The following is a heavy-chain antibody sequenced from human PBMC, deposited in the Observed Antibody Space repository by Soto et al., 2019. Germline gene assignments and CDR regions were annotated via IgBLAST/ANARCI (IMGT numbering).Heavy chain of an antibody. J-gene: IGHJ2*01. D-gene: IGHD3-22*01. V-gene: IGHV4-59*01. CDR3: ARGYYDSSGYYHAYWYFDL. CDR2: IHYSGTT. Sequence: QVQLQESGPGLVKPSEILSITCTVSGGSISTYYWSWIRQPQGKGLEWIGYIHYSGTTIYNPSLKSRVSISVDTSKNQFSLKLSSGTAADTAVYYCARGYYDSSGYYHAYWYFDLWGRGTLVTVSS. CDR1: GGSISTYY.